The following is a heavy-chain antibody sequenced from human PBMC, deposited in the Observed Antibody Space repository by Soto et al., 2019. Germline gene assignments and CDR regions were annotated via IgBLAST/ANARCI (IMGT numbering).Heavy chain of an antibody. CDR2: INHSGST. D-gene: IGHD4-17*01. CDR3: AVATVTKYFQY. CDR1: GGSFSGYY. J-gene: IGHJ1*01. Sequence: QVQLQQWGAGLLKPSETLSLTCAVYGGSFSGYYWSWIRQPPGKGLEWIGEINHSGSTNYNPSLKSRVTISVDTSKNQFSLKLSSVTAADTAVYYCAVATVTKYFQYWGQGTLVTVSS. V-gene: IGHV4-34*01.